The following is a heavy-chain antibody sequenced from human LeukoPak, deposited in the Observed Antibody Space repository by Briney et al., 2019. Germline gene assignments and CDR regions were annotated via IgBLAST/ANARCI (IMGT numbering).Heavy chain of an antibody. Sequence: ASETLSLTCTVSGGSISGSYWSWIRQPPGKGLEWIAYMYNSGSTNYNPSLKSRVTISIDTSKNQFSLKLSSLTAADTAIYYCARGIETYGDYGYWGQGILVTVSS. V-gene: IGHV4-59*01. D-gene: IGHD4-17*01. CDR2: MYNSGST. CDR3: ARGIETYGDYGY. CDR1: GGSISGSY. J-gene: IGHJ4*02.